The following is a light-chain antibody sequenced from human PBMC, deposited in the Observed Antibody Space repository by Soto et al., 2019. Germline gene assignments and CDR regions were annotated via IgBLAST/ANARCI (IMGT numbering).Light chain of an antibody. V-gene: IGKV1-9*01. CDR1: QGISSY. CDR3: QQLNSYPIT. J-gene: IGKJ5*01. CDR2: AAS. Sequence: IQLTQSPSSLSASLGDRVTITCRASQGISSYLAWYEQKPGKAPKLLIYAASNLQSGVPARFSGSGSGTDFTLTISSLQPEDFATYYCQQLNSYPITFGQGTRLEIK.